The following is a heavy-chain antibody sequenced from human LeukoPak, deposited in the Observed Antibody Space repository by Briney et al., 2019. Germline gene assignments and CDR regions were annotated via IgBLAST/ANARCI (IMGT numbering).Heavy chain of an antibody. Sequence: SVRVSCKASGNTFRKSPITWVRQAPGQGLEWMGRIIPALGSSNYAQKLQGRVTITTDESTSTVYLELSSLRSDDTAVYYCARDRGLMDCSGGSCYAWDSDYWGQGTLVTVSS. CDR1: GNTFRKSP. D-gene: IGHD2-15*01. J-gene: IGHJ4*02. CDR3: ARDRGLMDCSGGSCYAWDSDY. V-gene: IGHV1-69*11. CDR2: IIPALGSS.